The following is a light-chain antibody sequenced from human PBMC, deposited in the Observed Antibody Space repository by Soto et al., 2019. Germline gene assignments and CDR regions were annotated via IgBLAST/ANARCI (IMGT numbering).Light chain of an antibody. CDR1: QSVSTN. Sequence: EIVMTQSPGTLSLSPGERATLSCRASQSVSTNLAWYQQIPGQAPRLHIYGASTRATGIPARFSGSGSGTEFTLAISSLQSEDFAVYYCQQYNDWPPTFGLGTKVDIK. V-gene: IGKV3-15*01. J-gene: IGKJ1*01. CDR2: GAS. CDR3: QQYNDWPPT.